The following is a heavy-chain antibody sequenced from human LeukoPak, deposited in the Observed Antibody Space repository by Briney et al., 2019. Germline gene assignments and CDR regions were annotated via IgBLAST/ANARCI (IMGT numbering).Heavy chain of an antibody. CDR1: GFIFSSYA. Sequence: PGRSLRLSCAASGFIFSSYAMHWVRQAPGKGLEWVAVISYDGSNKYYADSVKGRFTISRDNSKNTLYLQMNSLRAEDTAVYYCACSGGATTPTFYYYYYGMDVWGQGTTVTVSS. V-gene: IGHV3-30-3*01. CDR3: ACSGGATTPTFYYYYYGMDV. D-gene: IGHD1-26*01. CDR2: ISYDGSNK. J-gene: IGHJ6*02.